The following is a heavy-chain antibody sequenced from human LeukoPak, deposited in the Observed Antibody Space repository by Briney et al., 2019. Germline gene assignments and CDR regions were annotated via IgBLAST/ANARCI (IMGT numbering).Heavy chain of an antibody. CDR1: GFTFRDAW. Sequence: PGGSLRLSCAASGFTFRDAWMSWARQAPGQGLEWVGRIKSKTDGRSTDYAAPVKVRFTISRDDSKTTLYLQMSSLKIEDTAVYYCTTDRGRTELPLFASWGQGTLVTVSS. CDR3: TTDRGRTELPLFAS. D-gene: IGHD1-26*01. CDR2: IKSKTDGRST. V-gene: IGHV3-15*01. J-gene: IGHJ5*01.